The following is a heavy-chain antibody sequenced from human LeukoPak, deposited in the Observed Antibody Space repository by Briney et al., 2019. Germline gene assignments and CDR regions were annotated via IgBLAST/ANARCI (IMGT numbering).Heavy chain of an antibody. CDR1: GFTVSSNY. CDR3: AKDRDYYDSNGYYYDY. D-gene: IGHD3-22*01. J-gene: IGHJ4*02. Sequence: GGSLRLSCATSGFTVSSNYMSWVRQAPGKGLEWVSVIYSGGSTYYADSVKGRFTISRDNSKNTLYLQMNSLRAEDTAVYYCAKDRDYYDSNGYYYDYWGQGTLVTVAS. CDR2: IYSGGST. V-gene: IGHV3-66*01.